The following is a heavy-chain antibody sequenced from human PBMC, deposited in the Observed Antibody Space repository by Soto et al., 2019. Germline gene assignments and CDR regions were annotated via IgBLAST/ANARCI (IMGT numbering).Heavy chain of an antibody. D-gene: IGHD3-10*01. CDR2: MYASGDV. CDR1: GFTVRDSA. CDR3: VKDVLAGGADV. Sequence: EVQLVESGGGLVQPGRSLRLSCAASGFTVRDSAMHWVRQLTGGGLEWVSGMYASGDVSYLDSVKGRFTISRDVAKNSLHLQMNSLTTEDTALYYCVKDVLAGGADVWGLGTTVTVSS. V-gene: IGHV3-9*01. J-gene: IGHJ6*02.